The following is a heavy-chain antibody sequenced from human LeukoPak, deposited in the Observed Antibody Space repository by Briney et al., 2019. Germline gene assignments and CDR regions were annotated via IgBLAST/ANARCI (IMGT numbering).Heavy chain of an antibody. J-gene: IGHJ3*02. Sequence: GGSLRLSCAASGFTFDDYAMHWVRQAPGKGLEWVSGISWNSGSIGYADSVKGRFTISRDNAKNSLYLQMNSLRAEDMALYYCAKSSSGWCRDAFDIWGQGTMVTVSS. D-gene: IGHD6-19*01. CDR2: ISWNSGSI. V-gene: IGHV3-9*03. CDR3: AKSSSGWCRDAFDI. CDR1: GFTFDDYA.